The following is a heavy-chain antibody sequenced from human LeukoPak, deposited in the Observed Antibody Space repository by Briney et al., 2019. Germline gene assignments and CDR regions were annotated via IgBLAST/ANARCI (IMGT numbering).Heavy chain of an antibody. CDR3: ARESDYVWGSSTYLPDAFDI. CDR2: ISAYNGNT. V-gene: IGHV1-18*04. D-gene: IGHD3-16*01. Sequence: GESLKISCKGSGYTFTGYYMHWVRQAPGQGLEWMGWISAYNGNTNYAQNLQGRVTMTTDTSTSTAYMELRSLRSEDTAVYYCARESDYVWGSSTYLPDAFDIWGQGTMVTVSS. CDR1: GYTFTGYY. J-gene: IGHJ3*02.